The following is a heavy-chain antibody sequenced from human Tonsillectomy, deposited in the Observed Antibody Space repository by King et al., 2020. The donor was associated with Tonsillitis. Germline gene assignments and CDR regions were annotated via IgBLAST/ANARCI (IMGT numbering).Heavy chain of an antibody. Sequence: VQLVESGGGVVQPGRSLRLSCAASGFSFSHYAMHWVRQAPGKGLEWVALISYEGYNKYYADSVKGRFTISRDNSKNTLYLQMNSLRTEDPAVYYCAKELVKWVDIFGMDVWGLGTTVTVSS. J-gene: IGHJ6*02. CDR2: ISYEGYNK. CDR3: AKELVKWVDIFGMDV. CDR1: GFSFSHYA. D-gene: IGHD1-26*01. V-gene: IGHV3-30*18.